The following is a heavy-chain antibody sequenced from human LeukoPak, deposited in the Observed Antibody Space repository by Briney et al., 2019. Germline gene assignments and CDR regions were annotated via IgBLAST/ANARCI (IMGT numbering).Heavy chain of an antibody. D-gene: IGHD3-9*01. CDR1: GGSFSGYY. V-gene: IGHV4-59*01. CDR3: AREPDYDILTGNYYYYGMDV. Sequence: SETLSLTCAVYGGSFSGYYWSWIRQPPGKGLEWIGYIYYSGSTNYNPSLKSRVTISVDTSKNQFSLKLSSVTAADTAVYYCAREPDYDILTGNYYYYGMDVWGQGTTVTVSS. CDR2: IYYSGST. J-gene: IGHJ6*02.